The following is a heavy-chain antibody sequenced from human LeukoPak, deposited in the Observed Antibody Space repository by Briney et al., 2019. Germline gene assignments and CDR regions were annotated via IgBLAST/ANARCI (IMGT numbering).Heavy chain of an antibody. Sequence: GGSLRLSCAASGFTFSSYSMNWVRQAPGKGLEWVSCISSSSSYIYSADSVKGRFTISRDNSKNTLYLQMNSLRGEDTAVYYCATKQQLYFDYWGQGTLVTVSS. CDR2: ISSSSSYI. V-gene: IGHV3-21*01. CDR3: ATKQQLYFDY. CDR1: GFTFSSYS. J-gene: IGHJ4*02. D-gene: IGHD6-13*01.